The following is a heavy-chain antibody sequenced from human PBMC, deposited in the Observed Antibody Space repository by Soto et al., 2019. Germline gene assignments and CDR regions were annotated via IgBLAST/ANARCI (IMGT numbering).Heavy chain of an antibody. CDR2: VYFSGNT. CDR1: GGSLSSYY. Sequence: SETLSLTCTVSGGSLSSYYWTWIRQSPGKGLEWIGYVYFSGNTNYNPSLKSRVTISIDTSKNQFSLRLASMTAADTAFYYCGSVRPSGYVLSWGQGTLVTVSS. J-gene: IGHJ5*02. D-gene: IGHD6-25*01. CDR3: GSVRPSGYVLS. V-gene: IGHV4-59*01.